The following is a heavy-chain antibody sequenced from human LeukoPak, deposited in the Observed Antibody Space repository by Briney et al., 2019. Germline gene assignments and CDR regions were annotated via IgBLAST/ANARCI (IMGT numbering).Heavy chain of an antibody. J-gene: IGHJ4*02. D-gene: IGHD4-17*01. CDR3: ARDLGYDYGDSSDY. Sequence: ASVKVSCKASGYTFSSYGMSWVRQAPGQGLAWMGWINTNTGNPTYAQGFTGRFVFSLDTSVSTAYLQITSLKAEDTAVYYCARDLGYDYGDSSDYWGQGTLVTVSS. CDR1: GYTFSSYG. V-gene: IGHV7-4-1*02. CDR2: INTNTGNP.